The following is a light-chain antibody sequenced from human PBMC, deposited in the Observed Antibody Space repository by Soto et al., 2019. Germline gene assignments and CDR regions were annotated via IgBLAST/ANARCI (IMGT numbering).Light chain of an antibody. Sequence: QLVLTQSSSASASLGSSVKLTCTLSSGHISCLIAWHQQQPGKAPRYLMRLEGGGNYNTGSGVPDRFSCSSSVADRYLTISNLEYEEEADYYCETGDSHTQVFGGGTKLTVL. J-gene: IGLJ3*02. CDR1: SGHISCL. V-gene: IGLV4-60*02. CDR3: ETGDSHTQV. CDR2: LEGGGNY.